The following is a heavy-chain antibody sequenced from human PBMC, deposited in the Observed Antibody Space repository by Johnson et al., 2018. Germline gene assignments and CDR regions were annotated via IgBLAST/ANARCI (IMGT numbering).Heavy chain of an antibody. J-gene: IGHJ3*02. CDR1: GGSISSYY. CDR2: IYYSGST. D-gene: IGHD3-16*02. CDR3: AGGGAPIMITFGGVIVSAFDI. Sequence: QVQLQESGPGLVKXSETLSLXCTVSGGSISSYYWSWIRQPPGKGLEWIGFIYYSGSTNYNPPLKSRVTISVDPSKNQFSLELSSVTAADTAGYYCAGGGAPIMITFGGVIVSAFDIWGQGTMVTVSS. V-gene: IGHV4-59*01.